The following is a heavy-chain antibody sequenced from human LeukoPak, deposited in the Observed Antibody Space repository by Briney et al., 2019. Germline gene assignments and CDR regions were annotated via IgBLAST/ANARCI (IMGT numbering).Heavy chain of an antibody. V-gene: IGHV1-18*01. CDR2: ISAYNYNT. D-gene: IGHD2-2*01. CDR1: GYTFTSYG. Sequence: GASVKVSCKASGYTFTSYGISWLRQAPGQGLEWMGWISAYNYNTNYAQKFQGRLTMTTDPSTNTGYMELRSLRSDDTAVYYCARDDGLGYCSSMTCYVFDYWGQGTLVTVSS. J-gene: IGHJ4*02. CDR3: ARDDGLGYCSSMTCYVFDY.